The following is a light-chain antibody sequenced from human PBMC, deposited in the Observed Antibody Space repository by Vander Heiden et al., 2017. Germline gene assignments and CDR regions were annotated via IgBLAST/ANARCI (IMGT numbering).Light chain of an antibody. CDR2: GAS. CDR1: QSLSRNF. V-gene: IGKV3-20*01. CDR3: QQYDKLPPT. J-gene: IGKJ4*01. Sequence: PGQRATLSCRASQSLSRNFLAWYQQKPGQSPRLLIYGASNRAAGTPDRFSGSGSGTAFTLTISRLEPEDFAVYFCQQYDKLPPTFGGGTKVDLK.